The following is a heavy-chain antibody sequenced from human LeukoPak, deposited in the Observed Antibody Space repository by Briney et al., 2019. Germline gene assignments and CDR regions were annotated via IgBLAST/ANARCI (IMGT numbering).Heavy chain of an antibody. D-gene: IGHD3-10*02. V-gene: IGHV3-48*01. J-gene: IGHJ6*04. CDR3: AELGITMIGGV. CDR2: ISTSTTTI. Sequence: GGSLRLSCAASGFTFSSYAMHWVRQAPGKGLEWISYISTSTTTIYYANSVKGRFTISRDNAKKSLYLQMNSLRVEDTAVYYCAELGITMIGGVWGKGATVTISS. CDR1: GFTFSSYA.